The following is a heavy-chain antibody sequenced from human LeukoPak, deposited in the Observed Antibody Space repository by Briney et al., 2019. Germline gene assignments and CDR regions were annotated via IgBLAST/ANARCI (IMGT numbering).Heavy chain of an antibody. CDR2: ISGSGSVI. Sequence: GGSLRLSCVASGFSFSDYYMTWMRQTPGKGLEWISFISGSGSVILYADSVKGRFTISRDNAKNSLYLDMNSLRAEDTAVYYCAGERGEEYSSGWYKTNYFYNWGQGIRVTVSS. D-gene: IGHD6-19*01. J-gene: IGHJ4*02. CDR1: GFSFSDYY. V-gene: IGHV3-11*01. CDR3: AGERGEEYSSGWYKTNYFYN.